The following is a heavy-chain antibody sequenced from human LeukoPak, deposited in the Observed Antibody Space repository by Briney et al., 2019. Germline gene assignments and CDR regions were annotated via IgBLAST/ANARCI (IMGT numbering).Heavy chain of an antibody. CDR3: ARAPNYGGKPFDY. V-gene: IGHV4-59*08. J-gene: IGHJ4*02. Sequence: LXLTCTVSGGSIRSYYWSWIRQTPGKGLEGIGYIDYSGSTNYNPSLTSRVTISVDTSKNQFSLKLSSVTAADTAVYYCARAPNYGGKPFDYWGQGTLVTVSS. D-gene: IGHD4-23*01. CDR1: GGSIRSYY. CDR2: IDYSGST.